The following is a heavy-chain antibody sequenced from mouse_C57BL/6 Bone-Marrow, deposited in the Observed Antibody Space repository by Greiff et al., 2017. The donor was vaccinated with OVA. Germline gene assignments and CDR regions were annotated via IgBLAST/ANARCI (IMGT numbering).Heavy chain of an antibody. V-gene: IGHV5-17*01. CDR2: ISSGSSTI. Sequence: DVMLVESGGGLVKPGGSLKLSCAASGLTFSDYGMHWVRQAPEKGLEWVAYISSGSSTIYYADTVKGRFTISRDNAKNTLFLQRTSLRSEDTAMYYCARINYWYFDVWGTGTTVTVSS. J-gene: IGHJ1*03. CDR1: GLTFSDYG. CDR3: ARINYWYFDV.